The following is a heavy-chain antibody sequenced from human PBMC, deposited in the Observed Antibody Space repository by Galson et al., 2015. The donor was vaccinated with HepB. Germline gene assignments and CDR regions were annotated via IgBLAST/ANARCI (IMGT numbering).Heavy chain of an antibody. D-gene: IGHD6-13*01. CDR2: IDPSDSYT. V-gene: IGHV5-10-1*01. Sequence: QSGAEVKKPGESLRISCTGSGYSFTSYWISWVRQMPGKGLEWMGRIDPSDSYTNYSPSFQGHVTISADKSISTAYLQWSSLKASDTAMYYCAIAAAGTRMYYYYYGMDVWGQGTTVTVSS. J-gene: IGHJ6*02. CDR1: GYSFTSYW. CDR3: AIAAAGTRMYYYYYGMDV.